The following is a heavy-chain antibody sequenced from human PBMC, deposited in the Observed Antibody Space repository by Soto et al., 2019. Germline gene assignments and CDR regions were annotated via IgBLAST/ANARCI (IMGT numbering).Heavy chain of an antibody. D-gene: IGHD2-2*01. CDR2: IYSGGNT. CDR3: AREGYQFSFDY. J-gene: IGHJ4*02. V-gene: IGHV3-66*01. Sequence: GGSLRLSCAASGFAVSSNYMSWVRQVPGKGLECVSVIYSGGNTYYADSVKGRFTISRDSSKKTLYLQMNSLRAEDTAVYYCAREGYQFSFDYWGQGTLVTVSS. CDR1: GFAVSSNY.